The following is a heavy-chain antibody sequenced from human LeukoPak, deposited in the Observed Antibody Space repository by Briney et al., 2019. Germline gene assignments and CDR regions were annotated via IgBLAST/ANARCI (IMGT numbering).Heavy chain of an antibody. D-gene: IGHD3-10*01. V-gene: IGHV4-59*01. J-gene: IGHJ2*01. CDR1: GGSFSGYY. CDR3: ARVPVRDWYFDL. CDR2: IYYSGST. Sequence: PSETLSLTCAVYGGSFSGYYWSWIRQPPGKGLEWIGYIYYSGSTNYNPSLKSRVTISVDTSRNQFSLKLISLTAADTAVYYCARVPVRDWYFDLWGRGTLVTVSS.